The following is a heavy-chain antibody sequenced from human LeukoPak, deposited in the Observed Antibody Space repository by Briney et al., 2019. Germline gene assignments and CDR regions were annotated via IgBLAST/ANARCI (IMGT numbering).Heavy chain of an antibody. V-gene: IGHV3-23*01. CDR3: AKGARKSDSSSWVFDY. CDR1: GFTFSSYA. CDR2: ISGSGGST. D-gene: IGHD6-6*01. J-gene: IGHJ4*02. Sequence: PGGSLRLSCAASGFTFSSYAMSWVRQAPVKGLEWVSAISGSGGSTYYADSVKGRFTISRDNSKNTLYLQMNSLRAEDTAVYYCAKGARKSDSSSWVFDYWGQGTLVTVSS.